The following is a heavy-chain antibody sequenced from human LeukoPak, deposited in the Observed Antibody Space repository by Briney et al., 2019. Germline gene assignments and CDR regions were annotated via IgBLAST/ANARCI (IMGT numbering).Heavy chain of an antibody. D-gene: IGHD5-12*01. J-gene: IGHJ5*02. Sequence: PSETLSLTCAVSGGSISSSNWWSWVRQPPGKGLEWIGEIYHSGSTNYNPSLKSRVTISVDTSKNRFSLKLSSVTAADTAVYFCARFGALVATIGNWLDPWGQGTLVTVSS. CDR3: ARFGALVATIGNWLDP. V-gene: IGHV4-4*02. CDR1: GGSISSSNW. CDR2: IYHSGST.